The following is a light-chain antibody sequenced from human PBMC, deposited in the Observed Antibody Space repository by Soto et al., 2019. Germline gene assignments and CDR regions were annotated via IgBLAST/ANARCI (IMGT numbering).Light chain of an antibody. CDR2: EVS. CDR1: SSDVGGYNY. J-gene: IGLJ2*01. V-gene: IGLV2-14*01. CDR3: QTWGIGTHVV. Sequence: QSALTQPASVSGSPGQSITISCTGTSSDVGGYNYVSWYQQHPGKAPKLMIYEVSNRPSGVSNRFSGSKSGNTASLTISGLQAEDEADYYCQTWGIGTHVVFGGGTKLTVL.